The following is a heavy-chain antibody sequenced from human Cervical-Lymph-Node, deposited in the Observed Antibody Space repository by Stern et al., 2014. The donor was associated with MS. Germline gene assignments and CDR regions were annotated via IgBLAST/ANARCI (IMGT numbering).Heavy chain of an antibody. V-gene: IGHV4-59*02. CDR1: GGAVSYYY. J-gene: IGHJ2*01. Sequence: QVQLQESGPGLVKPSETLSLTCTVSGGAVSYYYWTWIRQRPGKGLEWIGYISDTGTTNYNPSLHSRVTITLDTSQNQVSLRLRSVTAADTAVYYCARDPSTTASDWFFDLWGRGSLVTVSS. CDR3: ARDPSTTASDWFFDL. CDR2: ISDTGTT. D-gene: IGHD2-21*02.